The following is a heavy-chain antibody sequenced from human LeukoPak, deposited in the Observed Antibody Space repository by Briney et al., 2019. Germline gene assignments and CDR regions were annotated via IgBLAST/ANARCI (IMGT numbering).Heavy chain of an antibody. CDR1: GFTFGDHA. CDR2: ISGRDGNT. J-gene: IGHJ4*02. V-gene: IGHV3-23*01. D-gene: IGHD3-22*01. Sequence: GRSLRLSCTASGFTFGDHAMSWVRQAPGKGLEWVSTISGRDGNTYYADSVKGRFTISRDNSKNTLYLQMNSLRAEDTAVYYCAKDGADYYDASGFYGDFDYWGQGTLVTVSS. CDR3: AKDGADYYDASGFYGDFDY.